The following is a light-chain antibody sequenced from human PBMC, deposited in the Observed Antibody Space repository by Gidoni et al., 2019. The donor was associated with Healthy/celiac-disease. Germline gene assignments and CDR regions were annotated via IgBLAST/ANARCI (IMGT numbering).Light chain of an antibody. CDR1: QSISSY. J-gene: IGKJ1*01. Sequence: DPVTITCRASQSISSYLYWYQQKPGKATKLLIYAASSLQSGVPSRFSGSGSGTDFTLTISSLQPEDFATYYCQQSYSTSPVTFGQGTKVEIK. CDR2: AAS. CDR3: QQSYSTSPVT. V-gene: IGKV1-39*01.